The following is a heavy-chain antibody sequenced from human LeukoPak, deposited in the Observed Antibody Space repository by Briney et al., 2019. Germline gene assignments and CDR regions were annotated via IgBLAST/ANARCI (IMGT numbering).Heavy chain of an antibody. CDR1: GFTFSSYW. J-gene: IGHJ6*02. Sequence: GGSLRLSCAASGFTFSSYWMSWVRQAPGKGLEWVANIKQDGSEKYYVDSVKGRFTISRDNSKNTLYLQMNSLRAEDTAVYYCAKDGYSSGWYAYYYYGMDVWGQGTTVTVSS. CDR3: AKDGYSSGWYAYYYYGMDV. CDR2: IKQDGSEK. D-gene: IGHD6-19*01. V-gene: IGHV3-7*01.